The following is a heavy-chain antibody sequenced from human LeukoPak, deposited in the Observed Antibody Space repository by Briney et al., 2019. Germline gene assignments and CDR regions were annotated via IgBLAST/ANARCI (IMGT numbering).Heavy chain of an antibody. V-gene: IGHV3-21*01. CDR2: ISSSSSYI. CDR3: VAYYYGSGSYYNVFM. J-gene: IGHJ4*02. D-gene: IGHD3-10*01. CDR1: GFTFSSYS. Sequence: PGGSLRLSCAASGFTFSSYSMNWVRQAPGKGLEWVSPISSSSSYIYYADSVKGRFTISRDNAKNPLYLQMNSLRAEDTAVYYCVAYYYGSGSYYNVFMWGQGTLVTVSS.